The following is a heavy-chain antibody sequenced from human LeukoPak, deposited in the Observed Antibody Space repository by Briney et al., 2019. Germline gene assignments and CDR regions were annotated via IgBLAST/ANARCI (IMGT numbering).Heavy chain of an antibody. J-gene: IGHJ4*02. CDR1: DDAISTTAYY. V-gene: IGHV4-39*01. D-gene: IGHD3-10*01. CDR3: ARHFRFIGFGELLAFDT. Sequence: SETLSLTCSVSDDAISTTAYYWGWVRQSPGKGLEWIGSIFYNGDTYYDPSLKSRISISIGTSKNQFSLNLNSMTAADSGVYYCARHFRFIGFGELLAFDTWGQGTRVIVSS. CDR2: IFYNGDT.